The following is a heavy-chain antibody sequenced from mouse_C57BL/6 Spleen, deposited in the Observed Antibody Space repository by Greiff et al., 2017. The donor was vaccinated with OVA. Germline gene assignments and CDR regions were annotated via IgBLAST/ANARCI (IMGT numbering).Heavy chain of an antibody. Sequence: QVQLKQPGAELVMPGASVKLSCKASGYTFTSYWMHWVKQRPGQGLEWIGEIDPSDSYTNYNQKFKGKSTLTVDKSSSTAYMQLSSLTSEDSAVYYCARSITTVVATSYFDYWGQGTTLTVSS. V-gene: IGHV1-69*01. CDR2: IDPSDSYT. CDR3: ARSITTVVATSYFDY. D-gene: IGHD1-1*01. CDR1: GYTFTSYW. J-gene: IGHJ2*01.